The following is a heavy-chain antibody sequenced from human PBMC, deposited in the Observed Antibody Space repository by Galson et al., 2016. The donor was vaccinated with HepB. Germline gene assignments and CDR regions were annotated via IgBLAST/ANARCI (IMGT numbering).Heavy chain of an antibody. CDR3: GRDFAIGGDY. Sequence: SLRLSCAASGFTFSNYWIHWVRQAPGKGRVWVSRINPGGSTTGFADSVKGRFTISSDNAKNPVYLYINSLRGEDTGVYYCGRDFAIGGDYWGQGTLVTVSS. V-gene: IGHV3-74*01. CDR1: GFTFSNYW. J-gene: IGHJ4*02. D-gene: IGHD4-23*01. CDR2: INPGGSTT.